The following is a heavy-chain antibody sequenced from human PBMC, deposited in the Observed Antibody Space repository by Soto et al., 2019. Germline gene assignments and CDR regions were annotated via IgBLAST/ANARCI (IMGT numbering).Heavy chain of an antibody. V-gene: IGHV4-39*01. CDR2: IYNSGGNT. Sequence: NPSETLSLTCTVSGDPITGYHYYWGWIRQAPGKGLEWVGSIYNSGGNTYYNPSLKSRVTISVDTSKNQFFLRLNSVTGTDTAVYFCAGGSSSAWIDFWGQGTLVTVSS. CDR1: GDPITGYHYY. CDR3: AGGSSSAWIDF. D-gene: IGHD6-25*01. J-gene: IGHJ4*02.